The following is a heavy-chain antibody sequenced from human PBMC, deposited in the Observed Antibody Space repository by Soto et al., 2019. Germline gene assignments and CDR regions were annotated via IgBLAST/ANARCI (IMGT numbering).Heavy chain of an antibody. CDR2: INSDGSST. Sequence: GGSLRLSCAASGFTFSSYWMHWFRQAPGKGQVWVSRINSDGSSTSYADSVKGRFTISRDNAKNTLYLQINSLRAEVTAVYYCAKDSRGLKYVTGPYHWGQGTLVTVSS. J-gene: IGHJ4*02. CDR1: GFTFSSYW. V-gene: IGHV3-74*01. D-gene: IGHD3-10*02. CDR3: AKDSRGLKYVTGPYH.